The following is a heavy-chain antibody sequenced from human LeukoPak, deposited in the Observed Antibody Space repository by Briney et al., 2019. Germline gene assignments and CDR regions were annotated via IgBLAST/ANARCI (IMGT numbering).Heavy chain of an antibody. CDR1: GLTFSSYG. J-gene: IGHJ6*03. V-gene: IGHV3-30*02. CDR3: AKGGSEYSRSGYYYYYMDV. CDR2: ILYDGSNK. Sequence: GGSLRLSCAASGLTFSSYGMHWVRQAPGKGLEWVAFILYDGSNKYYADSVKGRFTISRDNSKTTLFLQLNSLRAEDTAVYSCAKGGSEYSRSGYYYYYMDVWGKGTTVTVSS. D-gene: IGHD6-6*01.